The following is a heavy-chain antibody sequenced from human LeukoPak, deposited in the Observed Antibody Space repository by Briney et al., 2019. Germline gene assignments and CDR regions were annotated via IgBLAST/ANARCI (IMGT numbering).Heavy chain of an antibody. D-gene: IGHD6-13*01. CDR2: INHSGST. CDR3: ARRAGIPSKKGIAAAVGRGFDP. V-gene: IGHV4-34*01. CDR1: GGSFSGYY. J-gene: IGHJ5*02. Sequence: PSETLSLTCAVYGGSFSGYYWSWIRQPPGKGLEVIGEINHSGSTNYKPSLKSPDTISVDTSKNQFSLKLSSVTAADTAVYYCARRAGIPSKKGIAAAVGRGFDPWGQGTLVTVSS.